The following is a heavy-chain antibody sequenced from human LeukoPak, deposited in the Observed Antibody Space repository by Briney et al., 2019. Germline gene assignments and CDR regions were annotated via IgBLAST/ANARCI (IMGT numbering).Heavy chain of an antibody. J-gene: IGHJ4*02. CDR2: IKSKAYGGTT. V-gene: IGHV3-15*01. CDR1: GFTFNDAW. Sequence: GGSLRLSCAASGFTFNDAWMNWVRQAPGKGLEWVGRIKSKAYGGTTEYAASVKGRFTISRDESKSIAYLQMNSLKTEDTAVYYCTRDSEWLVNGNDYWGQGTLVTVSS. CDR3: TRDSEWLVNGNDY. D-gene: IGHD6-19*01.